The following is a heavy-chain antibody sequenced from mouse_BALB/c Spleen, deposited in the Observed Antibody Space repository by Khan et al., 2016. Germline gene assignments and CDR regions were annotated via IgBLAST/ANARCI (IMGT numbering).Heavy chain of an antibody. CDR1: GYSTTSGYS. Sequence: QPEESGPDLVKPSQSLSLTCTVTGYSTTSGYSWHRIRQFPGNKLAWMGYIHYSGSTNNNLSLKSRIPITRDRSKKLLFLQLHSVTTEDTATYDGAHYYGRSYGTMEYRGQRTTVAASS. J-gene: IGHJ4*01. V-gene: IGHV3-1*02. CDR3: AHYYGRSYGTMEY. D-gene: IGHD1-1*01. CDR2: IHYSGST.